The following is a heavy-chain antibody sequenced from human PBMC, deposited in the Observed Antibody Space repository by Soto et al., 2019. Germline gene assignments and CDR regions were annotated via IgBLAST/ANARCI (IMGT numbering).Heavy chain of an antibody. J-gene: IGHJ4*02. CDR1: GFTFSNFG. V-gene: IGHV3-33*01. CDR3: ARDPGQDEAMDY. Sequence: QVQVVESGGGVVQPGTSLRLSSAASGFTFSNFGMHWVRQAPGKGLEWVAVIWHDGKNKYYADSAKGRFTISRDNSKNTLYLQMNSLRAEDTAVYYCARDPGQDEAMDYWGQGTLVTVSS. CDR2: IWHDGKNK.